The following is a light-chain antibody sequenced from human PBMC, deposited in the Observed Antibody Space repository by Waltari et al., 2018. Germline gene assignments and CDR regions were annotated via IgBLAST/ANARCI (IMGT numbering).Light chain of an antibody. J-gene: IGLJ2*01. CDR1: SSDVGGYNY. Sequence: QSALTQPASVSGSPGQSITISCTGTSSDVGGYNYVSWYQQHPGKAPKLMIYEVSNRPLGVSNRFSGSKSGNTASLTISGLQAEDEADYYCSSYTSSSTLKVFGGGTKLTVL. CDR3: SSYTSSSTLKV. CDR2: EVS. V-gene: IGLV2-14*01.